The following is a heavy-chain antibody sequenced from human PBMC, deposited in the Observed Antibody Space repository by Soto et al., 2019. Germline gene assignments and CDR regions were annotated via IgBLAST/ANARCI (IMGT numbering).Heavy chain of an antibody. CDR1: GYTFTTYG. J-gene: IGHJ4*02. CDR2: ISAYNGNT. CDR3: ARENSALVWGSYRGGFDY. D-gene: IGHD3-16*02. Sequence: GASVKVSCKASGYTFTTYGISWVRQAPGQGLEWMGWISAYNGNTNYAQNLQGRVTMATDTSTSTAYMELRSLRSDDTAVYYCARENSALVWGSYRGGFDYWGQGTLVTVSS. V-gene: IGHV1-18*01.